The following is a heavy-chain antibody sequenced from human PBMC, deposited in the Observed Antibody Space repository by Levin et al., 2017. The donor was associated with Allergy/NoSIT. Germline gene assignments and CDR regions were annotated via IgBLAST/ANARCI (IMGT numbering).Heavy chain of an antibody. V-gene: IGHV4-59*01. Sequence: ASETLSLTCSGSGVSISSSYWSWIRQPPGKGLEWIGYIYYSGSTNYSPSLKSRVTISVDTSKNQFSLKLSSVTAADTAVYYCVRDLRDIAARQVLRWFDPWGQGTLVTVAS. CDR3: VRDLRDIAARQVLRWFDP. CDR1: GVSISSSY. D-gene: IGHD6-6*01. CDR2: IYYSGST. J-gene: IGHJ5*02.